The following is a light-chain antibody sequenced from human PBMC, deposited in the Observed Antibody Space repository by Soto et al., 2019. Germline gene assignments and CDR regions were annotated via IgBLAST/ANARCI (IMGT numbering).Light chain of an antibody. J-gene: IGKJ5*01. CDR3: QQRHMWPIT. Sequence: EIVMTQSASTLSGSAGERPTLSCRASQSVSSNLAWYQQKPGQAPRLLIYGASTRATGIPARFSGSGSGTEFTLTISRLETEDFAVYYCQQRHMWPITFGQGTRLEIK. CDR2: GAS. CDR1: QSVSSN. V-gene: IGKV3-15*01.